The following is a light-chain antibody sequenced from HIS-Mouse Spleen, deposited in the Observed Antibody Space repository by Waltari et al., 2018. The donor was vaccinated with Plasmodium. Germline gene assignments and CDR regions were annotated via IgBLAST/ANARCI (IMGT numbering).Light chain of an antibody. V-gene: IGKV3-11*01. CDR2: DAS. J-gene: IGKJ4*01. CDR3: QQRSNWPRVLT. Sequence: EIVLTQSPATLSLSPGERATLSCRASQGVSSYLAWYQQKPGQAPRLLIYDASNRATGIPARFSGSGSGTDFTLTISSLEPEDFAVYYCQQRSNWPRVLTFGGETKVEIK. CDR1: QGVSSY.